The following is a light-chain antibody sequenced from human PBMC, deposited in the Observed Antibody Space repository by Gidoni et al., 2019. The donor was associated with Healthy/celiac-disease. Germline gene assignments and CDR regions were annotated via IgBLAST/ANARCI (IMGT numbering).Light chain of an antibody. V-gene: IGKV3-11*01. Sequence: IVFTQSPATLSLSPGERATLSCRASQSVSSYLAWYQQKPGQAPRLLIYDASNRATGIPARFSGSGSGTDFTLTISSLEPEDFAVYYCQQRSNWPLSTFGGXTKVEIK. CDR1: QSVSSY. CDR2: DAS. CDR3: QQRSNWPLST. J-gene: IGKJ4*01.